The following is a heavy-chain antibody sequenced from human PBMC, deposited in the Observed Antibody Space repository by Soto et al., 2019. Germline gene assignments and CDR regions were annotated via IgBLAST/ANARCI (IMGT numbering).Heavy chain of an antibody. J-gene: IGHJ2*01. V-gene: IGHV1-69*12. CDR3: ARVRNDYGDYVRGWYFDL. CDR2: IIPIFGTA. CDR1: GGTFSSYA. D-gene: IGHD4-17*01. Sequence: QVQLVQSEAEVKKPGSSVKVSCKASGGTFSSYAISWVRQAPGQGLEWMGGIIPIFGTANYAQKFQGRATITADESTSTAYMELSSLRSEDTAVYYCARVRNDYGDYVRGWYFDLWGRGTLVTVAS.